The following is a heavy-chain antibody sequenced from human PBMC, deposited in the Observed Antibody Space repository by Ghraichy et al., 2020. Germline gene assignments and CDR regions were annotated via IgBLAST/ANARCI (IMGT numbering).Heavy chain of an antibody. Sequence: GGSLRLSCAASGFTFSSYAMHWVRQAPGKGLEWVAVISYDGSNKYYADSVKGRFTISRDNSKNTLYLQMNSLRAEDTAVYYCAREASPYCSSTSCYPDYWGQGTLVTVSS. CDR3: AREASPYCSSTSCYPDY. D-gene: IGHD2-2*01. J-gene: IGHJ4*02. CDR1: GFTFSSYA. V-gene: IGHV3-30*04. CDR2: ISYDGSNK.